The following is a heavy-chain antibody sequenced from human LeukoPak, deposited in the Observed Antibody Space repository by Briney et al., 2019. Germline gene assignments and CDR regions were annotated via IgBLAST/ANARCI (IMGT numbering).Heavy chain of an antibody. CDR2: INHSGST. Sequence: PSETLSLTCAVYGGSFSGYYWSWIRQPPGKGLEWIGEINHSGSTNYNPSLKSRVTISVDTSKNQFSLKLSSVTAADTAVYYCARGRRAARPIRYYGMDVWGQGTTVTVSS. J-gene: IGHJ6*02. V-gene: IGHV4-34*01. CDR3: ARGRRAARPIRYYGMDV. CDR1: GGSFSGYY. D-gene: IGHD6-6*01.